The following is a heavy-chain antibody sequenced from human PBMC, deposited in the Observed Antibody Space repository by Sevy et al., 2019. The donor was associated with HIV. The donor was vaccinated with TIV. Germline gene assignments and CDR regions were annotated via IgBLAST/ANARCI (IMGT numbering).Heavy chain of an antibody. V-gene: IGHV4-39*02. CDR2: IAYVGKT. Sequence: SETLSLTCNVSGCSISSSGSFWGWIRKSPGKGLGWIGDIAYVGKTNYNPSLRGRVTISRDTCNNHFSLRLKYVSAVDTGVYYCAKIFAHWGQGTLVTVSS. CDR1: GCSISSSGSF. CDR3: AKIFAH. J-gene: IGHJ5*02.